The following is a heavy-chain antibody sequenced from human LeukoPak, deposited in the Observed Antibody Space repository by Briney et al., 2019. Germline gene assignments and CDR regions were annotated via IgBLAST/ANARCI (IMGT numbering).Heavy chain of an antibody. CDR3: AKDRATTKYFQH. J-gene: IGHJ1*01. Sequence: GGSLRLSCAASGFTFSSYGMHWVRQAPGKGLEWVAVISYDGSNKYYADSVKGRFTISRDNSKNTLYLQMNSLRAEDTAVYYCAKDRATTKYFQHWGQGTLVTVSS. D-gene: IGHD1-26*01. V-gene: IGHV3-30*18. CDR1: GFTFSSYG. CDR2: ISYDGSNK.